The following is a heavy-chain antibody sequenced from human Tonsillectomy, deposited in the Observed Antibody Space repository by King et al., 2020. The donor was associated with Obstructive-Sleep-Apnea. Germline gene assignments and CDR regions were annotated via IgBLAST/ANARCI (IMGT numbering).Heavy chain of an antibody. CDR3: AGDGVTIFGVMTFFDY. V-gene: IGHV3-30*04. Sequence: VQLVESGGGVVQPGRSLRLSCAASGFTFSSYAMHWVRLAPGKGLEGVAFISHDGRSQSYLDSVKGRFTISRDNSRNTLYLQMNRLRTEDTAVYYCAGDGVTIFGVMTFFDYWGQGTLVTVSS. D-gene: IGHD3-3*01. CDR2: ISHDGRSQ. CDR1: GFTFSSYA. J-gene: IGHJ4*02.